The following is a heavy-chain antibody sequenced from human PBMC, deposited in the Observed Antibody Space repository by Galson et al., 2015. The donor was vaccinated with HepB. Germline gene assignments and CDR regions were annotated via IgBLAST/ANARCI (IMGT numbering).Heavy chain of an antibody. V-gene: IGHV3-30*18. CDR1: RFTFTRYA. CDR3: AKEANAMDV. Sequence: SLRLSCAASRFTFTRYAMHWVRQAPGKGLEWVALISNDGSKEYYAESVKGRFTISRDKSKNTLYLQMNSLSAEDTALYYCAKEANAMDVWGQGTTVTVSS. J-gene: IGHJ6*02. CDR2: ISNDGSKE.